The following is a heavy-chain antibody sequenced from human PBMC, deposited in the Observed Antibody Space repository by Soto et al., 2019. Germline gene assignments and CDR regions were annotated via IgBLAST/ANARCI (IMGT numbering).Heavy chain of an antibody. CDR2: IIPILRMA. D-gene: IGHD3-16*01. Sequence: QVQLVHSGAEVKKPGSSVKVSCKASGGTFSNYTISWVRQAPGQGLEWMGRIIPILRMADYAQKFQGRVTITADKSTGTAYMELSSLRSEDTAVYYCASVSGGVHFDFWGQGTLVTVSS. J-gene: IGHJ4*02. V-gene: IGHV1-69*02. CDR3: ASVSGGVHFDF. CDR1: GGTFSNYT.